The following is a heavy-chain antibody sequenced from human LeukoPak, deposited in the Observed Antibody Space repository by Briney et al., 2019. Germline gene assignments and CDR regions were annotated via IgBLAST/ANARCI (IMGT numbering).Heavy chain of an antibody. D-gene: IGHD3-22*01. CDR2: IYYSGRT. V-gene: IGHV4-39*01. CDR3: ARRRYYDGSGYLE. CDR1: GDSVSRSDSY. Sequence: PSETLSLTCSVSGDSVSRSDSYWDWIRQPPGKGLEWIGTIYYSGRTYYSPSLMSRVTMSVDPSNNQFSLTLRPVTAADTAVYYCARRRYYDGSGYLEWGQGTLLSASS. J-gene: IGHJ1*01.